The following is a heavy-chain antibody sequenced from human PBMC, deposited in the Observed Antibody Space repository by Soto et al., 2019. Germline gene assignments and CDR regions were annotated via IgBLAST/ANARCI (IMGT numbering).Heavy chain of an antibody. V-gene: IGHV3-48*03. CDR1: GFTFSSYE. CDR3: ARVAYYYDSSGYYGAFDI. D-gene: IGHD3-22*01. J-gene: IGHJ3*02. Sequence: EVQLVESGGGLVQPGGSLRLSCAASGFTFSSYEMNWVRQAPGKGLEWVSYISSSGSTIYYADSVKGRFTISRDNAKNSLYLQMNSLSAEDTAVYYCARVAYYYDSSGYYGAFDIWGQGTMVTVSS. CDR2: ISSSGSTI.